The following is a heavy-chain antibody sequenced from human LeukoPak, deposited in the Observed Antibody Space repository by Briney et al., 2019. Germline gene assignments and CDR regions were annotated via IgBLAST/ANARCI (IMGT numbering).Heavy chain of an antibody. D-gene: IGHD5-18*01. V-gene: IGHV3-21*01. CDR3: ARGDDTAMVSGGYNWFDS. J-gene: IGHJ5*01. CDR2: ISSSSSYI. CDR1: GFTFSSYS. Sequence: GGSLRLSCAASGFTFSSYSMNWVRQAPGKGLEWVSSISSSSSYIYYADSVKGRFTISRDNAKNSLYLQMNSLRAEDTAVYYCARGDDTAMVSGGYNWFDSWGQGTLVTVSS.